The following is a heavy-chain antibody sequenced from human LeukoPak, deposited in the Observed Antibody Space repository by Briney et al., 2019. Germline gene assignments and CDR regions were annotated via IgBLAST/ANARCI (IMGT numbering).Heavy chain of an antibody. J-gene: IGHJ4*02. V-gene: IGHV3-23*01. CDR2: ISGSGGST. CDR3: AKGGGYSSGWYFSPFDY. Sequence: GGSLRLSCAASGFTFSSYGMHWVRQAPGKGLEWVSAISGSGGSTYYADSVKGRFTISRDNSKNTLYLQMNSLRAEDSAVYYCAKGGGYSSGWYFSPFDYWGQGTLVTVSS. D-gene: IGHD6-19*01. CDR1: GFTFSSYG.